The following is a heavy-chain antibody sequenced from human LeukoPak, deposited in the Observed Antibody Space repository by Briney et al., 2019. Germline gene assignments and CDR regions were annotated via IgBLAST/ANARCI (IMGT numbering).Heavy chain of an antibody. D-gene: IGHD6-13*01. Sequence: GGSLRLSCAASGFTFSHYWMSWVRQAPGKGLEWVSAISGSGGSTYYADSVKGRFTISRDNSKNTLYLQMNSLRAEDTAVYYCAKDQQQLVPYYYYYYVMDVWGQGTTVTVSS. CDR2: ISGSGGST. CDR3: AKDQQQLVPYYYYYYVMDV. J-gene: IGHJ6*02. CDR1: GFTFSHYW. V-gene: IGHV3-23*01.